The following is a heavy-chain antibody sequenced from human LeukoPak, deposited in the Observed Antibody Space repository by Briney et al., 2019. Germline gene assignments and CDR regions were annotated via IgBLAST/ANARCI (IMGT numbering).Heavy chain of an antibody. CDR3: ASRIAVAGKDFDY. CDR1: GFTFSSYE. J-gene: IGHJ4*02. CDR2: ISSSGSTI. V-gene: IGHV3-48*03. Sequence: AGGSLRLSCAASGFTFSSYEMNWFRQAPGKGLEWVSYISSSGSTIYYADSVKGRFTISRDNAKNSLYLQMNSLRAEDTAVYYCASRIAVAGKDFDYWGQGTLVTVSS. D-gene: IGHD6-19*01.